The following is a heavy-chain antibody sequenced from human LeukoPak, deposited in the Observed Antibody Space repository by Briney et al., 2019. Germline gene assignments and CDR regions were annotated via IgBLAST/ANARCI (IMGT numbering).Heavy chain of an antibody. J-gene: IGHJ4*02. CDR1: GFIFSNYV. V-gene: IGHV3-23*01. D-gene: IGHD6-19*01. CDR3: AKDEGWTNYFDY. Sequence: GGSLRLSCAGSGFIFSNYVMGWVRQAPGKGLEWGSSISGDSDSTYYADSVKGRFTISRDNSKNTLYLQMNSLRAEDTALYYCAKDEGWTNYFDYWGQGTLVTVSS. CDR2: ISGDSDST.